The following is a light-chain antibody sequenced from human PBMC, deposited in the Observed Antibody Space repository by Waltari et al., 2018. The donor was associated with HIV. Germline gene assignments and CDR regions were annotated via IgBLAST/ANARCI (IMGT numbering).Light chain of an antibody. CDR1: SSTIGNNY. CDR2: ENN. Sequence: QSVLTQPPSVSAAPGLKVTISCSRSSSTIGNNYVSWYQQLPGTAPKLLIYENNKRPAGIPDRFSGSKSDTSATLGITGLQTGDEADYYCGTWDSSLSVGGVFGGGTKLTVL. CDR3: GTWDSSLSVGGV. V-gene: IGLV1-51*02. J-gene: IGLJ2*01.